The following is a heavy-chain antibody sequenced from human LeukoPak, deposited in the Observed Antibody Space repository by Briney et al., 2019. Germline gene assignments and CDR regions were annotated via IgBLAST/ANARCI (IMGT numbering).Heavy chain of an antibody. CDR1: GYTFTGYY. CDR3: ARVGDGYNPHFDY. V-gene: IGHV1-2*02. CDR2: INPNSGGT. J-gene: IGHJ4*02. D-gene: IGHD5-24*01. Sequence: ASVKASCKASGYTFTGYYMHWVRQAPGQGLEWMGWINPNSGGTNYAQKFQGRVTMTRDTSISTAYMELSRLRSDDTAVYYCARVGDGYNPHFDYWGQGTLVTVSS.